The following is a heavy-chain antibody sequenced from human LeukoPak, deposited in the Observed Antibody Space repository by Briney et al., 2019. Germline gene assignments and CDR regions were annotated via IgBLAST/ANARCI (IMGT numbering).Heavy chain of an antibody. CDR1: VYSISSDYY. CDR2: IYYSGST. CDR3: ASRPGGPEYFGSGSSP. D-gene: IGHD3-10*01. V-gene: IGHV4-38-2*01. J-gene: IGHJ4*02. Sequence: SETLSLTCAVSVYSISSDYYWGWVRQPPGKGLEWIGTIYYSGSTYYNPSLKSRVTISVDTSKNRFSLQLTSVTAGDTAVYYCASRPGGPEYFGSGSSPWGQGTLVTVSS.